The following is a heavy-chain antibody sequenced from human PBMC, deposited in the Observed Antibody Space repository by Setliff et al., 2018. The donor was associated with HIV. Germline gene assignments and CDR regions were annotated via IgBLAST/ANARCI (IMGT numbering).Heavy chain of an antibody. CDR2: IIRDSSYI. V-gene: IGHV3-21*01. J-gene: IGHJ6*03. CDR3: ARDGTTLLAAMDV. CDR1: GFTLSTYR. D-gene: IGHD1-7*01. Sequence: LKISCVASGFTLSTYRMNWVRQAPGKGLEWVSSIIRDSSYIFDADSVKGRFTISRDNAQNSLYLQMNNLRVEDTAVYYCARDGTTLLAAMDVWGKGTTVTVSS.